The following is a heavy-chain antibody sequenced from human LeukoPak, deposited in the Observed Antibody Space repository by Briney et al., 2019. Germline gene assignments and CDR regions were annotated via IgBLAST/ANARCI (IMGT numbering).Heavy chain of an antibody. Sequence: GASVKVSCKVSGYTLTELSMHWVRQAPGKGLEWMGGFDPEDGETSYTQKFQGRVTMTEDTSTDTAYMALSSLGFEDTAVYYCATGHSNYDYVWGSFGYWGQGTLVTVSS. D-gene: IGHD3-16*01. V-gene: IGHV1-24*01. CDR3: ATGHSNYDYVWGSFGY. J-gene: IGHJ4*02. CDR2: FDPEDGET. CDR1: GYTLTELS.